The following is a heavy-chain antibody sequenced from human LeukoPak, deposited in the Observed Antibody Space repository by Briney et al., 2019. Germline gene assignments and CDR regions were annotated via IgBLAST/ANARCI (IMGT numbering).Heavy chain of an antibody. CDR2: INHSGST. Sequence: PSETLSLTCAVYGGSFSGYYWSWIRQPPGKGLEWIGEINHSGSTNYNPSLKSRVTTSVDTSKNQFSLKLSSVTAADTAVYYCARGRYYYDFWSGRNWFDPWGQGTLVTVSS. D-gene: IGHD3-3*01. CDR1: GGSFSGYY. J-gene: IGHJ5*02. CDR3: ARGRYYYDFWSGRNWFDP. V-gene: IGHV4-34*01.